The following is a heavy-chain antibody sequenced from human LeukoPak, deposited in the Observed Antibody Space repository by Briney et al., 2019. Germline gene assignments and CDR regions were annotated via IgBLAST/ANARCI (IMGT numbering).Heavy chain of an antibody. J-gene: IGHJ4*02. CDR1: GGSISSYY. CDR2: IYYSGIT. CDR3: ARGQGYGLLNALDY. Sequence: PSETLSLTCTVSGGSISSYYWSWIRQPPGKGLEWIGYIYYSGITNYNPSLKSRVTISLDTSNQFSLKVRSVTAADTAVYYCARGQGYGLLNALDYWGQGTQVTVSS. D-gene: IGHD5-18*01. V-gene: IGHV4-59*01.